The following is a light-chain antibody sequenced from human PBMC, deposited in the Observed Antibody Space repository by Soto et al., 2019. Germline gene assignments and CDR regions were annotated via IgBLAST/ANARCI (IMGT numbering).Light chain of an antibody. CDR3: QQYNHWPRP. J-gene: IGKJ1*01. CDR1: QTVTSN. CDR2: GAS. V-gene: IGKV3-15*01. Sequence: EIVMTQSPATLSVSPGERATLSCRASQTVTSNLAWYQQKPGQAARLFIYGASTSATGIPARFSGSGSGTEETIPTSSRQYEDVVASYCQQYNHWPRPFGQGTKVEIK.